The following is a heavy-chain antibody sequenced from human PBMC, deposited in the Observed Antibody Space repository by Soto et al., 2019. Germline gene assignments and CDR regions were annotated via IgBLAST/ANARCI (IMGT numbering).Heavy chain of an antibody. CDR3: ARWTACSSTSCYRAFDI. Sequence: QLQLQESGPGLVKPSETLSLTCTVSGGSISSSSYYWGWIRQPPGQGLEWIGSIYYSGSTYYNPSLKSRVTISVDTSKNQFSLKLSSVTAADTAVYYCARWTACSSTSCYRAFDIWGQGTMVTVSS. V-gene: IGHV4-39*01. J-gene: IGHJ3*02. D-gene: IGHD2-2*01. CDR2: IYYSGST. CDR1: GGSISSSSYY.